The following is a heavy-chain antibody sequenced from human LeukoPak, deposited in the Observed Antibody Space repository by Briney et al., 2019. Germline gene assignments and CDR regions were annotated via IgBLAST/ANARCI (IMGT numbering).Heavy chain of an antibody. V-gene: IGHV3-23*01. CDR2: IIGTGTKT. CDR1: GFTFSSYA. J-gene: IGHJ4*02. Sequence: GGSLRLSCAASGFTFSSYAMSWVRQAPGKGLEWVSVIIGTGTKTHYADSVKGRFTISRDNPKNTLYLQMNSLRAEDTAVYYCAKDTYRPGNGHFDYWGQGTLVTVSS. D-gene: IGHD1-14*01. CDR3: AKDTYRPGNGHFDY.